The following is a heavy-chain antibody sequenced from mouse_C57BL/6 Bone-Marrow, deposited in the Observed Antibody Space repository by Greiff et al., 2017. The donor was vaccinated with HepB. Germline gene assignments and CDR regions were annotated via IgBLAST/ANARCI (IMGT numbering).Heavy chain of an antibody. CDR3: ARPDYYGSSWDFDY. CDR2: IYPSSGNT. D-gene: IGHD1-1*01. CDR1: GYTFTSYG. Sequence: QVQLQQSGAELVRPGASVKLSCKASGYTFTSYGISWVKQRTGQGLEWIGEIYPSSGNTYYNEKFKGKATLTADKSSSTAYMELRSLTSEDSAVYYCARPDYYGSSWDFDYWGQGTTLTVSS. J-gene: IGHJ2*01. V-gene: IGHV1-81*01.